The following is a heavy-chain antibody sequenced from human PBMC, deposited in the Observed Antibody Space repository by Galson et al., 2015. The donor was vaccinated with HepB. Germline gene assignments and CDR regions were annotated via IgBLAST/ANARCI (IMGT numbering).Heavy chain of an antibody. CDR3: ATIRVGFCITTSCKADDFDI. CDR1: GYTFSTYY. V-gene: IGHV1-46*01. CDR2: INPSGGRT. D-gene: IGHD2-2*01. J-gene: IGHJ3*02. Sequence: SVKVSCKASGYTFSTYYIHWVRQAPGQGLEWMGIINPSGGRTNYAQKFQDRVTMTRDTSTSTVYMQLSSLRSEDTAVYYCATIRVGFCITTSCKADDFDIWGRGTMVTVSS.